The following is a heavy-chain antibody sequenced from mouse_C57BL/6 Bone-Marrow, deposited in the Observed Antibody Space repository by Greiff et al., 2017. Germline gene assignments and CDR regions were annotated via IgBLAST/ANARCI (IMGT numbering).Heavy chain of an antibody. Sequence: EVQLQESGGGLVKPGGSLKLSCAASGFTFSDYGMHWVRQAPEKGLVWVAYISSGSSTIYYADTVKGRFPISRGNAKNTLFLQMTSLRSEDTAMYYCARGLRRYAMDYWGQGTSGTVSS. D-gene: IGHD2-4*01. J-gene: IGHJ4*01. CDR3: ARGLRRYAMDY. V-gene: IGHV5-17*01. CDR2: ISSGSSTI. CDR1: GFTFSDYG.